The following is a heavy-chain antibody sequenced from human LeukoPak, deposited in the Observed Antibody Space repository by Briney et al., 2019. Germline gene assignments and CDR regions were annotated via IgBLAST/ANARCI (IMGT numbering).Heavy chain of an antibody. CDR1: GFTFSSYW. CDR2: IKQDGSEK. J-gene: IGHJ4*02. V-gene: IGHV3-7*01. CDR3: ARDLIADGTAGDDY. D-gene: IGHD6-13*01. Sequence: GGSLRLSCAASGFTFSSYWMSWVRQAPGKGLEWVANIKQDGSEKYYVDSVKGRFTISRDNAKNSLYLHMNSLRADDTAVYYCARDLIADGTAGDDYWGQGTLVTVSS.